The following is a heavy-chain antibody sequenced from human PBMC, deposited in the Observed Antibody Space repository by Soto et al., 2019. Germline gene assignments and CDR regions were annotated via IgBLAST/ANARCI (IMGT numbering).Heavy chain of an antibody. D-gene: IGHD3-16*01. J-gene: IGHJ4*02. Sequence: QVQLVESGGGLVKPGGSLRLSCAASGFTFSVYYMSWIRQAPGKGLGWVSYISGSGSNIYYADSVKGRFTVSRDNARNSVYLQMSSLRADETVVYYCERGTGELDYWGQRPLVTVSS. V-gene: IGHV3-11*01. CDR1: GFTFSVYY. CDR3: ERGTGELDY. CDR2: ISGSGSNI.